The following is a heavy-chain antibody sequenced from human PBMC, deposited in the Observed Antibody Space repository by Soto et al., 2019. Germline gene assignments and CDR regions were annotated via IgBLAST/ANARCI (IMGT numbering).Heavy chain of an antibody. CDR2: ISYDGSNK. Sequence: GGSLRLSCAASGFTFSSYAMHWVRQAPGKGLEWVAVISYDGSNKYYADSVKGRFTISRDNSKNTLYLQMNSLRAEDTAVYYCARDYSSSWRSPRDNYYYYGMDVWGQGTTVTVSS. CDR3: ARDYSSSWRSPRDNYYYYGMDV. V-gene: IGHV3-30-3*01. CDR1: GFTFSSYA. D-gene: IGHD6-13*01. J-gene: IGHJ6*02.